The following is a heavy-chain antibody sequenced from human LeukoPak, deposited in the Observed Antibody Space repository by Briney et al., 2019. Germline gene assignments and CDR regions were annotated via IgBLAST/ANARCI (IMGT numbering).Heavy chain of an antibody. D-gene: IGHD6-19*01. CDR2: ISGSGGST. Sequence: GGSLRLSCAASGFTFSSYAMSWVRQAPGKGLEWVSAISGSGGSTCYADSVKGRFTISRDNPKNTLYLQMDSLRAEDTAVYYCAKDGLAVSHNGFDPWGQGTLVTVSS. CDR1: GFTFSSYA. CDR3: AKDGLAVSHNGFDP. J-gene: IGHJ5*02. V-gene: IGHV3-23*01.